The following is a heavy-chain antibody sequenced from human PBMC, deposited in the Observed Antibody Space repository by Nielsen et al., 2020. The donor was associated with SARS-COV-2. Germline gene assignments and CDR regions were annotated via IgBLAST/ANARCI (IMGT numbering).Heavy chain of an antibody. CDR2: ISGSGGST. J-gene: IGHJ4*02. V-gene: IGHV3-23*01. CDR3: AKDHRLLVYTKRGGPYYFDY. CDR1: GSTSSSYA. D-gene: IGHD2-8*01. Sequence: GESLKTSCAASGSTSSSYAMSWVRQAPGKGLEWVSVISGSGGSTYYADPVKGRFTTSRDNSKTTLYLQMNSLRAEDTAVYYCAKDHRLLVYTKRGGPYYFDYWGQGTLVTVSS.